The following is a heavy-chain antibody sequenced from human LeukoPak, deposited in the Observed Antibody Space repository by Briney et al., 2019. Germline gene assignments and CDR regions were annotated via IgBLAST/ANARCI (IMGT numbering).Heavy chain of an antibody. D-gene: IGHD6-6*01. CDR1: GGSISSSSYY. CDR2: INYSGNT. V-gene: IGHV4-39*01. CDR3: ASPSSSSSTYDY. Sequence: SETLSVTCSVSGGSISSSSYYWGWIRQPPGKGLEWIGSINYSGNTYYNSSLKGRVTISVDTSKNQFSLKLTSVTAADTAVYYCASPSSSSSTYDYWGQAKPATVSS. J-gene: IGHJ4*02.